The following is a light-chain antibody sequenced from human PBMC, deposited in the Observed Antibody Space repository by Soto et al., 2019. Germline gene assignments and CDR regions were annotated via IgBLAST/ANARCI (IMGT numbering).Light chain of an antibody. Sequence: QAVVTQPPSVSGAPGQRVTIPCTGNNSNIGAGYDVHWYQQLPGTAPKLLIYVNTNRPSGVPDRFSGSKSGTSASLAITGLQAEDEADYYCQSYDSSLTIFGGGTKLTVL. CDR2: VNT. J-gene: IGLJ2*01. CDR1: NSNIGAGYD. V-gene: IGLV1-40*01. CDR3: QSYDSSLTI.